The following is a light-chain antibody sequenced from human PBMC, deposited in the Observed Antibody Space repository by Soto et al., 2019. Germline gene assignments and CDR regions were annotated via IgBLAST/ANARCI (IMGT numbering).Light chain of an antibody. J-gene: IGKJ1*01. CDR1: QSVRSY. V-gene: IGKV3-11*01. CDR3: QQRSNWWT. Sequence: EIVLTQSPATLSLSPGERATLSCRASQSVRSYLAWYQQKPGQAPRLLIYDASNRATGTPARFSGSGSGTDFTLTISSLEPEDFAVYYCQQRSNWWTFGQGTKVEIK. CDR2: DAS.